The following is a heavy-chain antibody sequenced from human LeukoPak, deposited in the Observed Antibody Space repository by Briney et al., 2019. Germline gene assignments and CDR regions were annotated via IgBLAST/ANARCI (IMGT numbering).Heavy chain of an antibody. CDR3: AKTSQPYCGGDCSHFDC. CDR1: GFTFSSYG. CDR2: ITYDGSNK. J-gene: IGHJ4*02. D-gene: IGHD2-21*02. V-gene: IGHV3-30*18. Sequence: GGSLRLSCAASGFTFSSYGMHWVRQAPGKGLEWVAIITYDGSNKYYADSVKGRFTISRDNSKNTLYLQVNSLRVEDTAVYYCAKTSQPYCGGDCSHFDCWGQGTLVTVSS.